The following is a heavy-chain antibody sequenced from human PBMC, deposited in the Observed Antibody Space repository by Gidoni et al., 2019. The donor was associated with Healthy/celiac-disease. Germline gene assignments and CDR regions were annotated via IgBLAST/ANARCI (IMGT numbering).Heavy chain of an antibody. D-gene: IGHD5-18*01. CDR2: IYSGGST. CDR1: GFTVSSNY. Sequence: EVQLVETGGGLIQPGGSLRLSCAASGFTVSSNYMSWVRQAPGKGLEWGSVIYSGGSTYYADSVKGRFTISRDNSKNTLYLQMNSLRAEDTAVYYCARDARGETAMVTHYYYYGMDVWGQGTTVTVSS. CDR3: ARDARGETAMVTHYYYYGMDV. J-gene: IGHJ6*02. V-gene: IGHV3-53*02.